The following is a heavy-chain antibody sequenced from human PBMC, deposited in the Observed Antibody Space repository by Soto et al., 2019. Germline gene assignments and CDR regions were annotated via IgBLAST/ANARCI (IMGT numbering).Heavy chain of an antibody. V-gene: IGHV3-21*01. Sequence: GSLRLSCAASGXTFSSYRMNWVRQAPGKGLELVSSIISSSSYIYYADSVKGRFTISIDNAKNSLYLQMNRLRAEDTAVYYCCGHVDTAGFAPWGQGTLVPVS. D-gene: IGHD5-18*01. CDR3: CGHVDTAGFAP. J-gene: IGHJ5*02. CDR2: IISSSSYI. CDR1: GXTFSSYR.